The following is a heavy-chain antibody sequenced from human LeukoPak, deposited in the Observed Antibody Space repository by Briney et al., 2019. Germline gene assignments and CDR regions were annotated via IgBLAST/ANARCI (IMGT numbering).Heavy chain of an antibody. CDR3: ATRIAAAGSLDP. CDR1: GFTFSSYA. J-gene: IGHJ5*02. CDR2: ISSSSYI. V-gene: IGHV3-21*01. D-gene: IGHD6-13*01. Sequence: GGSLRLSCAASGFTFSSYAMSWVRQAPGKGLEWVSSISSSSYIYYADSVKGRFTISRDNAKNSLYLQMNSLRAEDTAMYYCATRIAAAGSLDPWGQGTLVTVSS.